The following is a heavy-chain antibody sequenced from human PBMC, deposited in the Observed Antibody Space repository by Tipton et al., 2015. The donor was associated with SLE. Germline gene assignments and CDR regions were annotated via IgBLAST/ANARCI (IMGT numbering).Heavy chain of an antibody. CDR3: ARGSGSYD. CDR2: IYYSGST. D-gene: IGHD1-26*01. Sequence: TLSLTCAVYGGSFRGYYWSWIRQPPGKGLEWIGDIYYSGSTYYNPSLKSRVTISVDTSKNQFSLKLSSVTAADTAVYYCARGSGSYDWGQGTLVTVSS. V-gene: IGHV4-34*01. J-gene: IGHJ4*02. CDR1: GGSFRGYY.